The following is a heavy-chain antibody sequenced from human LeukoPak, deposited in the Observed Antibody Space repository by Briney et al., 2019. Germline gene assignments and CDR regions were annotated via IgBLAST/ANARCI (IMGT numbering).Heavy chain of an antibody. CDR2: IYYSGST. D-gene: IGHD3-16*01. Sequence: KPSETLSLTCTVSGGSISSSSYYWGWIRQPPGKGLEWIGSIYYSGSTYYNPSLKSRVTISVDTSKNQFSLKLSSVTAADTAVYYCARDNSAYTVFDYWGRGTLVTVSS. CDR3: ARDNSAYTVFDY. J-gene: IGHJ4*02. V-gene: IGHV4-39*07. CDR1: GGSISSSSYY.